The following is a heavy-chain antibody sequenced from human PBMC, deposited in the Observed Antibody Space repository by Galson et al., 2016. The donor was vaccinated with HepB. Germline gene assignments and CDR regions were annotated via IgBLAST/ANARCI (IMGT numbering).Heavy chain of an antibody. D-gene: IGHD1-1*01. CDR2: IIESGST. V-gene: IGHV4-4*02. CDR3: ASDSTDRGWYFDL. Sequence: SETLYLTCTVSGGSVRSRSLRGWVGQPPGKGLEWMGEIIESGSTNDNPSLKSRVTISVDKSKNHVSLDLISVTAADTALYLCASDSTDRGWYFDLWGRGTRVIVSS. J-gene: IGHJ2*01. CDR1: GGSVRSRSL.